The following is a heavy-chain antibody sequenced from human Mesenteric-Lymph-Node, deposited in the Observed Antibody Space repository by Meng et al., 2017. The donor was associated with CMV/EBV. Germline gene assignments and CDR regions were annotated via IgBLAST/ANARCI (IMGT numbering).Heavy chain of an antibody. CDR2: IGTAGDT. V-gene: IGHV3-13*01. J-gene: IGHJ4*02. CDR1: GFTFSSYD. CDR3: ARGVFDS. Sequence: GESLKISCAASGFTFSSYDMHWVRQATGKGLEWVSAIGTAGDTYYPGSVKGRFTISRENAKNSLYLQMNSLRAEDTAVYYCARGVFDSWGQGTLVTVSS.